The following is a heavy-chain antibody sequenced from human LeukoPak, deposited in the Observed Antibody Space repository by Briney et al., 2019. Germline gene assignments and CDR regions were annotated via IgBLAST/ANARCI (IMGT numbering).Heavy chain of an antibody. J-gene: IGHJ4*02. CDR1: GFTFSDCY. Sequence: GGSLRLSCAASGFTFSDCYMSWIRQAPGKGLEWVSYISSGGSTIYYADSVKGRFTISRDNAKNSLYLQMNSLRAEDTAVYYCARASGYSSSRGDYWGQGTLVTVSS. V-gene: IGHV3-11*04. D-gene: IGHD6-13*01. CDR3: ARASGYSSSRGDY. CDR2: ISSGGSTI.